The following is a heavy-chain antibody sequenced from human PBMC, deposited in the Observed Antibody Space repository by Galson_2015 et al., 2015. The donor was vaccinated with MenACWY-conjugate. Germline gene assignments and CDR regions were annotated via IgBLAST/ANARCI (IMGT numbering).Heavy chain of an antibody. CDR2: IYYSGST. Sequence: SETLSLTCTVSGGSISSYYWSWIRQPPGKGLEWIGYIYYSGSTNYNPSLKSRVTISVDTSKNQFSLKLSSVTAADTAVYYCARDRIVATIGPPGGNYYYGMDVWGQGTTVTVSS. J-gene: IGHJ6*02. V-gene: IGHV4-59*01. CDR1: GGSISSYY. D-gene: IGHD5-12*01. CDR3: ARDRIVATIGPPGGNYYYGMDV.